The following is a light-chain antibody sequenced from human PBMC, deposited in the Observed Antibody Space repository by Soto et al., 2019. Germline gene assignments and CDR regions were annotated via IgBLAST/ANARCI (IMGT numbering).Light chain of an antibody. Sequence: DIQMTQSPSSLSASVGDRVTITCQASQDISNYLNWYQHKPGKAPNLLIYAASSLQSGVPSRFSGSGSGTDFTLTISSLQPEDFATYFCQQSHSTPWTFGQGTKVDIK. CDR2: AAS. CDR3: QQSHSTPWT. CDR1: QDISNY. V-gene: IGKV1-39*01. J-gene: IGKJ1*01.